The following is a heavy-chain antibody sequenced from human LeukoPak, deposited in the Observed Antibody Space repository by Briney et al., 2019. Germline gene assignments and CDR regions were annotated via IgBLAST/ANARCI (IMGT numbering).Heavy chain of an antibody. CDR2: INPSGGST. CDR1: GYTFTSYY. V-gene: IGHV1-46*01. Sequence: ASVKVSCKASGYTFTSYYMHWVRQAPGQGLEWMGIINPSGGSTGYAQKFQGRVTMTRDMSTSTVYMELSSLRSEDTAVYYCARGGGKLRFLEWLSNNWFDPWGQGTLVTVSS. J-gene: IGHJ5*02. D-gene: IGHD3-3*01. CDR3: ARGGGKLRFLEWLSNNWFDP.